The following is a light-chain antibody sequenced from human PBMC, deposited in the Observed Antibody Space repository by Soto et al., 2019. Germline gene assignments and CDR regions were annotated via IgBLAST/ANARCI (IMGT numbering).Light chain of an antibody. J-gene: IGKJ2*01. Sequence: EIVLTQSPGTLSLSPGERATLSCRASQSVSNSYLAWYQQKPGQAPRLLIYHASSRATGIPDRFSGSGSGTDFTLIISRLEPEDFAVYYCQQYGSSPVTFGQGTKLEIK. V-gene: IGKV3-20*01. CDR2: HAS. CDR1: QSVSNSY. CDR3: QQYGSSPVT.